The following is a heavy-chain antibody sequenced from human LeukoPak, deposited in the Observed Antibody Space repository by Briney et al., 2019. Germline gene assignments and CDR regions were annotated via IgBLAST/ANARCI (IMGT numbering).Heavy chain of an antibody. V-gene: IGHV1-69*06. Sequence: ASVKVSCKASGGTFSSYAISWVRQAPGRGLEWMGGIIPIFGSANYAQRFQGRVTITADKSTSTAYMELSSLRSDDTAVYYCARAFDSSGYYPDYWGQGTLVTVSS. CDR2: IIPIFGSA. J-gene: IGHJ4*02. D-gene: IGHD3-22*01. CDR1: GGTFSSYA. CDR3: ARAFDSSGYYPDY.